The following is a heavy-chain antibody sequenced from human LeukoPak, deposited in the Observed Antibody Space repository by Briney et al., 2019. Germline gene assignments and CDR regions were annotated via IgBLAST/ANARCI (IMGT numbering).Heavy chain of an antibody. J-gene: IGHJ4*02. CDR1: GYTFTTYD. CDR2: MNPNSGDA. V-gene: IGHV1-8*01. D-gene: IGHD3-10*01. Sequence: ASVKVSCQASGYTFTTYDINWARQATGQGLEWMGWMNPNSGDAGYAPKFQGRATMTRNTSITTAYMEVTNLKSEDTAVYYCARVRTYGSMSIWGQGTLVTVSS. CDR3: ARVRTYGSMSI.